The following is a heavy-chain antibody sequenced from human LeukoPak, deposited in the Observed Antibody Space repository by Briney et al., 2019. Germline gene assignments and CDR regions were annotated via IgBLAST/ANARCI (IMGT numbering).Heavy chain of an antibody. J-gene: IGHJ4*02. CDR1: GGSISSYY. CDR2: IYTSGTT. CDR3: ARLSTVTTSFDY. V-gene: IGHV4-4*07. Sequence: ASETLSLTCTVSGGSISSYYWSWIRQPAGKGLEWIGRIYTSGTTHYNPSLKSRVTMSVDTSKNQFSLKLSSVTAADTAVYYCARLSTVTTSFDYWGQGTLVTVSS. D-gene: IGHD4-17*01.